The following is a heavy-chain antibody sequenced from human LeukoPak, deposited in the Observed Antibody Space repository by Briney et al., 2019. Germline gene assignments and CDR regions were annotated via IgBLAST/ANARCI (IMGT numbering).Heavy chain of an antibody. V-gene: IGHV4-34*01. Sequence: SETLSLTCAVYGGSFSGYYWGWIRQPPGKGLEWIGEINHSGSTNYNPSLKSRVTISVDTSKNQFSLKLSSVTAADTAVYYCARGSGGWSSWAYYYYYYMDVWGKGTTVTVSS. D-gene: IGHD2-15*01. CDR1: GGSFSGYY. CDR2: INHSGST. J-gene: IGHJ6*03. CDR3: ARGSGGWSSWAYYYYYYMDV.